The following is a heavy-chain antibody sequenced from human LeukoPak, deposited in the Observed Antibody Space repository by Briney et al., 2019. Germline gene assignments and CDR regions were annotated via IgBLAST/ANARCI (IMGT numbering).Heavy chain of an antibody. J-gene: IGHJ6*03. CDR2: ISAYNGNT. V-gene: IGHV1-18*01. CDR3: ARYDFWSGPDNRLYYYYMDV. Sequence: ASVKVSCKASGYTFTSYGISWVRQAPGQGLEWMGWISAYNGNTNYAQKLQGRVTMTTDTSTGTAYMELRSLRSDDTAVYYCARYDFWSGPDNRLYYYYMDVWGKGTTVTVSS. D-gene: IGHD3-3*01. CDR1: GYTFTSYG.